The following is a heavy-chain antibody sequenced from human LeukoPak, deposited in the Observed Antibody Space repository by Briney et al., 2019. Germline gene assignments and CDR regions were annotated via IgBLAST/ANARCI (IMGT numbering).Heavy chain of an antibody. J-gene: IGHJ3*02. CDR1: GYSISSGYY. Sequence: PSETLSLTCAVSGYSISSGYYWGWIRQPPGKGLEWIGSIYHRGSTYYNPSLKSRVTISVDTSKIQFSLKLRSVTAADTAVYYCARASYYDFRKAFDIWGQGTMVTVSS. CDR3: ARASYYDFRKAFDI. CDR2: IYHRGST. D-gene: IGHD3-3*01. V-gene: IGHV4-38-2*01.